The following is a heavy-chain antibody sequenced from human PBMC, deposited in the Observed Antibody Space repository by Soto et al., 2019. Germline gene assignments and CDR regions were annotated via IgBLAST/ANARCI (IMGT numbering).Heavy chain of an antibody. D-gene: IGHD6-19*01. V-gene: IGHV4-61*01. CDR3: ARAGSLYSSGWFYYFDY. CDR1: GGSVSSGSYY. CDR2: IYHSGST. Sequence: PSETLSLTCTVSGGSVSSGSYYWSWIRQPPGKGLEWIGYIYHSGSTNYNPSLKSRVTISVDTSKNQFSLKLSSVTAADTAVYYCARAGSLYSSGWFYYFDYWGQGTLVTVSS. J-gene: IGHJ4*02.